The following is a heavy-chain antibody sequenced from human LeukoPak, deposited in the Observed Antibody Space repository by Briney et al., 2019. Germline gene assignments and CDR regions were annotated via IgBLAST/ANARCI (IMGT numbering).Heavy chain of an antibody. Sequence: SGTLSLTCDVSGGSISRTNWWSWVRQSPGQGLEWIGEISLSGGPNYNPSLQSRVTMSLDESKNQLSLDLASVTAADTAVYYCSRESGAFSPFGSWGQGTLVTVHS. CDR1: GGSISRTNW. CDR3: SRESGAFSPFGS. V-gene: IGHV4-4*02. D-gene: IGHD1-26*01. CDR2: ISLSGGP. J-gene: IGHJ4*02.